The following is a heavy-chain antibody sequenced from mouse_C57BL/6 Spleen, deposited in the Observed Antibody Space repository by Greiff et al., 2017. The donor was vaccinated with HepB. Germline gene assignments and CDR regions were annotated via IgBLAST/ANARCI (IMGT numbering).Heavy chain of an antibody. J-gene: IGHJ3*01. CDR3: ARFDYEGFAY. V-gene: IGHV1-81*01. CDR1: GYTFTSYG. CDR2: IYPRSGNT. Sequence: VQLVESGAELARPGASVKLSCKASGYTFTSYGISWVKQRTGQGLEWIGEIYPRSGNTYYNEKFKGKATLTADKSSSTAYMELRSLTSEDSAVYFCARFDYEGFAYWGQGTLVTVSA. D-gene: IGHD2-4*01.